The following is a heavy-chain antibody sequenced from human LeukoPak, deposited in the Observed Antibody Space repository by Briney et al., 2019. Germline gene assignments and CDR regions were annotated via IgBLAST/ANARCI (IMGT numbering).Heavy chain of an antibody. CDR1: GFTFSSYS. Sequence: GGSLRLSCAASGFTFSSYSMNWVRQAPGKGLEWVSSISSSSSDISYADSVKGRFAISRDNAKDFVYVQMSSLRAEDTAVYFCAREMNDRELDFFYGMDVWGQGTTVTVSS. J-gene: IGHJ6*02. D-gene: IGHD1-1*01. V-gene: IGHV3-21*01. CDR2: ISSSSSDI. CDR3: AREMNDRELDFFYGMDV.